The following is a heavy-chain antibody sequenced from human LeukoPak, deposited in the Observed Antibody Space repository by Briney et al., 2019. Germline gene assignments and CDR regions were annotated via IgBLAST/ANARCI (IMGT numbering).Heavy chain of an antibody. Sequence: ASVKVSCKASGGTFNTYAVSWVRQAPGQGLEWMGGIIPIFGTTNYAQNFRDRVTITTDESTSTVFLELSSLRSEGTAVYYCAGGCNSATCPFDYWGQGTLVTVSS. CDR1: GGTFNTYA. J-gene: IGHJ4*02. D-gene: IGHD2-2*01. CDR3: AGGCNSATCPFDY. CDR2: IIPIFGTT. V-gene: IGHV1-69*05.